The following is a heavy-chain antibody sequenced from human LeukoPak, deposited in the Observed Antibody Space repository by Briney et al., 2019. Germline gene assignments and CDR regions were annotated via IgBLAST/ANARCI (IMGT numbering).Heavy chain of an antibody. J-gene: IGHJ4*02. CDR2: IIPIFGTA. CDR3: ARGPGDSYDTRGYYYVPDS. CDR1: GGTFSSYA. V-gene: IGHV1-69*05. D-gene: IGHD3-22*01. Sequence: SVKVSCKASGGTFSSYAISWVRQAPGQGLEWMGGIIPIFGTANYAQKFQGRVTITTDASTTTAYMELSSLRSEDTAVYYCARGPGDSYDTRGYYYVPDSWGQGTLVTVSS.